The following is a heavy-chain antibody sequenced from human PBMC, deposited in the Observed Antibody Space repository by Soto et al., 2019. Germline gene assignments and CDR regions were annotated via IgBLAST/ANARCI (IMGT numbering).Heavy chain of an antibody. V-gene: IGHV1-18*01. J-gene: IGHJ5*02. CDR1: GYTFTSYG. CDR3: ARVVGALGHWFDP. Sequence: QVQLVQSGAEVKKPGASVKVSCKASGYTFTSYGINWVRQAPGQGLEGMGRISVYNGNTNYAQKLQGRVTMTTDTSTSTAYMALRSLRSDDPAVYYCARVVGALGHWFDPWGQGTLVTVSS. D-gene: IGHD1-26*01. CDR2: ISVYNGNT.